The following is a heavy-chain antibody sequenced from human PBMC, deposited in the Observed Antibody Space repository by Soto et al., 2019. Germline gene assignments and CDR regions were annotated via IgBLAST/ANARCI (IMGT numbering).Heavy chain of an antibody. D-gene: IGHD3-3*01. CDR1: GGSIGSYY. J-gene: IGHJ4*02. V-gene: IGHV4-59*08. CDR2: IYYSGST. CDR3: ARGGWRQIDY. Sequence: QVQLQESGPGQVKPSETLSLTCSVSGGSIGSYYWSWIRQPPGKGLEWIGYIYYSGSTNYNPSLKSRVTISVDTSKNQFSLKLSSVTAADTAVYYCARGGWRQIDYWGQGTLVTVST.